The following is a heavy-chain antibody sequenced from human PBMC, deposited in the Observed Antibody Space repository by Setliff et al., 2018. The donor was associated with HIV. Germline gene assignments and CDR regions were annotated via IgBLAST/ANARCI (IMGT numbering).Heavy chain of an antibody. V-gene: IGHV4-34*01. J-gene: IGHJ3*01. CDR3: ARGGLVVATIWDAFDL. D-gene: IGHD5-12*01. CDR1: GGSFSGYY. Sequence: SETLSLTCAVYGGSFSGYYWSWIRQPPGKGLEWIGEGNYSGSTNYDPSLKSRVSISVDTSKTQFSLKLSSVTAADTAVYYCARGGLVVATIWDAFDLWGQGTMVTVS. CDR2: GNYSGST.